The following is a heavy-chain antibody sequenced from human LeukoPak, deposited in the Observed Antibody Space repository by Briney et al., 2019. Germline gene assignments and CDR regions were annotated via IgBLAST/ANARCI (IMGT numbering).Heavy chain of an antibody. CDR3: ARESDPIVVVPAGAFDAFDI. CDR1: GGSISSYY. Sequence: SETLSLTCTVSGGSISSYYWSWIRQPAGKGLEWIGRIYTSGSTNYNPSLKSRVTISVDTSKNQFSLKLSSVTAADTAVYYCARESDPIVVVPAGAFDAFDIWGQGTMVTVSS. J-gene: IGHJ3*02. V-gene: IGHV4-4*07. CDR2: IYTSGST. D-gene: IGHD2-2*01.